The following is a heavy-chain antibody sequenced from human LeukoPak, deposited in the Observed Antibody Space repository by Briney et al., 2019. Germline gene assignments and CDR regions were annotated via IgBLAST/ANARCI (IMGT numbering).Heavy chain of an antibody. V-gene: IGHV3-48*03. D-gene: IGHD5-18*01. J-gene: IGHJ4*02. CDR2: ISSSGSTI. CDR3: ARDREGTAMVHFDY. CDR1: GFTFSSYE. Sequence: GGSLRLSCAASGFTFSSYEMNWVRQAPGKGPEWVSYISSSGSTIHYADSVKGRFTIHRHNAKTSLYLQMNSLRAEDTAVYYCARDREGTAMVHFDYWGQGTLVTVSS.